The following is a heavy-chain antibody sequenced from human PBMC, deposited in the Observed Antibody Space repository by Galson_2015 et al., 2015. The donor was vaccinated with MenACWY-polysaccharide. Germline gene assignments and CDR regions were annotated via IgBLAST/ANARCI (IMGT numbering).Heavy chain of an antibody. Sequence: PALVKPTQTLTLTCTLSGFSLRTSGVGVGWIRQPPGKALEWLAFIYWDDDKRYSPSLKSRLTISKDTSKNQVVLTMTNMDPVDTATYYCAHSAGIAGGFDYWGQGTLVTVSS. D-gene: IGHD6-13*01. CDR1: GFSLRTSGVG. V-gene: IGHV2-5*02. J-gene: IGHJ4*02. CDR2: IYWDDDK. CDR3: AHSAGIAGGFDY.